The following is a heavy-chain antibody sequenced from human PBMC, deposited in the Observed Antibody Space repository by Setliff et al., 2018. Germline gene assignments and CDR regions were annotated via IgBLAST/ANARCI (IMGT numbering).Heavy chain of an antibody. J-gene: IGHJ4*02. Sequence: SETLSLTCAVSGYSISSGYYWGWIRQHPGKGLEWIGYIYYSGSTYYNPSLKSRVTISVDTSKNQFSLKLSSVTAADTAVYYCARRATYYNFWSGYYDYWGQGTLVTVSS. D-gene: IGHD3-3*01. CDR3: ARRATYYNFWSGYYDY. V-gene: IGHV4-31*11. CDR1: GYSISSGYY. CDR2: IYYSGST.